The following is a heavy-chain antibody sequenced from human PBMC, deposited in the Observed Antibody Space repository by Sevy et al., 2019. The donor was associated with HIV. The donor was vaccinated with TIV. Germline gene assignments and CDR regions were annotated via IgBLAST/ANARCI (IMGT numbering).Heavy chain of an antibody. Sequence: ASVKVSCKASGGTFSSYSIGWVRQAPGQGLEWMGRIIPILDVANYAQKFKGRVTITSDKSTSTAYLELSSLRSDETAVYYCAGDLGSGYDLGGFDIWGQGTKVTVSS. CDR1: GGTFSSYS. J-gene: IGHJ3*02. V-gene: IGHV1-69*04. CDR3: AGDLGSGYDLGGFDI. CDR2: IIPILDVA. D-gene: IGHD5-12*01.